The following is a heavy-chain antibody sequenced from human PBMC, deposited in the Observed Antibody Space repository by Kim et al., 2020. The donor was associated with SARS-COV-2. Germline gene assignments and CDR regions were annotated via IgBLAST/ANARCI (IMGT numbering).Heavy chain of an antibody. V-gene: IGHV1-3*01. J-gene: IGHJ5*02. D-gene: IGHD6-6*01. CDR2: INAGNGYT. CDR3: ARDPDPDSSSSPLGWFDP. Sequence: ASVKVSCRASGFIFTNYAIHWVRQAPGQRLEWMGWINAGNGYTKYSQNFQGRVTITRDTSASTGYMELSSLRSEDTAVYYCARDPDPDSSSSPLGWFDPWGQGTLFPV. CDR1: GFIFTNYA.